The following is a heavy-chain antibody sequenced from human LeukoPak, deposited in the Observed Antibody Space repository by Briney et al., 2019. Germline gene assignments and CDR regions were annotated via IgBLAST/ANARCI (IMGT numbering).Heavy chain of an antibody. D-gene: IGHD3-3*01. CDR1: GGSFSGYY. CDR2: INHSGST. J-gene: IGHJ5*02. V-gene: IGHV4-34*01. Sequence: SETLSLTCAVYGGSFSGYYWGWIRQPPGKGLEWIGEINHSGSTNYNPSLKSRVTISVDTSKNQFSLKLSSVTAADTAVYYCARVGFPFTIFGVVNYNWFDPWGQGTLVTVSS. CDR3: ARVGFPFTIFGVVNYNWFDP.